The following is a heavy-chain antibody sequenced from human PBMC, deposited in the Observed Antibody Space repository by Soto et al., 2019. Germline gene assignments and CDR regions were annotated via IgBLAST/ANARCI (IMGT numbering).Heavy chain of an antibody. V-gene: IGHV1-18*04. CDR3: AKMTSGSYGRNYGMDV. Sequence: QLQLVQSGAEVKNPGASVRVSCKASGFSFSTYGITWVRQAPGQGLEWMGWFTASNGNTHYAQNLQGRVTMTTDTSTSTAYMELWRLSSDDTAVYYCAKMTSGSYGRNYGMDVWGQGTTVTVSS. J-gene: IGHJ6*02. D-gene: IGHD5-18*01. CDR2: FTASNGNT. CDR1: GFSFSTYG.